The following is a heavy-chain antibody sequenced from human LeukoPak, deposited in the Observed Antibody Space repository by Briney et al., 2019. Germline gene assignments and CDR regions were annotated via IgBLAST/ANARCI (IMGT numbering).Heavy chain of an antibody. Sequence: GGSLRLSCAASGFTFSSYWMSRVRQAPGKGLEWVANIKQDGSEKYYVDSVKGRFTISRDNAKNSLYLQMNSLRAEDTAVYYCARDITTIPSRNYYYYGMDVWGQGTTVTVSS. D-gene: IGHD5-12*01. CDR1: GFTFSSYW. CDR3: ARDITTIPSRNYYYYGMDV. CDR2: IKQDGSEK. J-gene: IGHJ6*02. V-gene: IGHV3-7*01.